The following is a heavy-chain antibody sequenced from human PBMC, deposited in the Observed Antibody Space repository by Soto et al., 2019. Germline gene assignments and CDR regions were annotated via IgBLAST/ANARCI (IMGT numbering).Heavy chain of an antibody. CDR1: GASISNDNW. CDR3: TKNSFYALDY. D-gene: IGHD4-17*01. J-gene: IGHJ4*02. CDR2: IHHIGRT. Sequence: QVQLQESGPGLVKPSGTLSLSCAVSGASISNDNWWSWVRQSPGEGLEWIGEIHHIGRTSYNPSLRSRVTMSVDKSTKQFSLELTSVTAADTAVYYCTKNSFYALDYWGQGILVTVSP. V-gene: IGHV4-4*02.